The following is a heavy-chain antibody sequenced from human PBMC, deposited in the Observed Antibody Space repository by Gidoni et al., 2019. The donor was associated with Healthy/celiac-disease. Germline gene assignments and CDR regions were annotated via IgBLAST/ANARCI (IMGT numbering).Heavy chain of an antibody. CDR2: INHSGST. D-gene: IGHD6-19*01. CDR3: ARVEMASIDY. CDR1: GGSFSGYY. J-gene: IGHJ4*02. V-gene: IGHV4-34*01. Sequence: QVQLQQWGAGLLKPSETLSLTCAVYGGSFSGYYWSWIRQPPGKGLEWIGEINHSGSTNYNPSLKSRVTISVDTSKNQFSLKLSSVTAADTAVYYCARVEMASIDYWGQGTLVTVSS.